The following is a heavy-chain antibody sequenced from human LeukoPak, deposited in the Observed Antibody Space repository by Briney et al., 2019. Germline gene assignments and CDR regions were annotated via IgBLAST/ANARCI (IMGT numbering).Heavy chain of an antibody. V-gene: IGHV1-8*01. J-gene: IGHJ5*02. CDR3: ARGPNKSDGGNSGSACFDP. CDR2: MNPNRGNT. Sequence: ASVTVSFKASGYTFTTYDINWVRQAAGQGLEGMGWMNPNRGNTGYKKQFQGRDTMTRNTSISTPYMELSSLRPEDSAVYYCARGPNKSDGGNSGSACFDPWGQGTLVTVSS. CDR1: GYTFTTYD. D-gene: IGHD4-23*01.